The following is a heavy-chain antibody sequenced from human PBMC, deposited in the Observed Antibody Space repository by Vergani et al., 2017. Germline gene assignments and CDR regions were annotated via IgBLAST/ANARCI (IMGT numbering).Heavy chain of an antibody. V-gene: IGHV4-39*01. J-gene: IGHJ5*02. D-gene: IGHD3-22*01. CDR2: IYYSENK. Sequence: QLQLQESGPGLVKPSETLSLTCTVSGGSITYGAFYWGWIRQSPGKGLEWIVSIYYSENKFYNPSLESRVTLSIDTTKNQFSLKLKSVTAADTAVYYCARCFRDEGMIYGGTVENWFDPWGQGTLVTVSS. CDR1: GGSITYGAFY. CDR3: ARCFRDEGMIYGGTVENWFDP.